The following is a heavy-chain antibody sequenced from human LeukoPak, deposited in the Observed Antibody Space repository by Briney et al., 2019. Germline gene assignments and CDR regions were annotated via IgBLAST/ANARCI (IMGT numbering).Heavy chain of an antibody. Sequence: ASVKVSCKVSGYTLTELSMHWVRQAPGKGLEWMGGFDPEDGETIYAQKFQGRVTMTEDTSTDTAYMELSSLRSEDTAVYYCATVAAAVYYFDYWGQGTLVTVSS. J-gene: IGHJ4*02. V-gene: IGHV1-24*01. D-gene: IGHD6-13*01. CDR3: ATVAAAVYYFDY. CDR2: FDPEDGET. CDR1: GYTLTELS.